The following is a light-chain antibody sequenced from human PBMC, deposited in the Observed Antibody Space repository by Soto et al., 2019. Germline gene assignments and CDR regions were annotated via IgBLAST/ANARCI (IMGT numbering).Light chain of an antibody. CDR1: SSDIGGYNF. V-gene: IGLV2-8*01. Sequence: QSALTHPPSASGSPGQSVAISCTGSSSDIGGYNFVSWYQQHPGKAPKLMIYEVTKRPSGVPDLFSGSKSGNTASLTVSGLQAEDEADYYCSSYAGSNNRYVFGTGTKLTVL. CDR3: SSYAGSNNRYV. J-gene: IGLJ1*01. CDR2: EVT.